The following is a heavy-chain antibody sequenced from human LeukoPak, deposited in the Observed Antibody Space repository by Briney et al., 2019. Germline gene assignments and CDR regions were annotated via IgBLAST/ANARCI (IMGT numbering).Heavy chain of an antibody. CDR2: INHSGST. CDR1: GGSFSGYY. J-gene: IGHJ6*03. CDR3: ARQGYYYYYYMDV. V-gene: IGHV4-34*01. Sequence: SETLSLTCAVYGGSFSGYYWSWIRQPPGKGLEWIGEINHSGSTNYNPSLKSQVTISVDTSKNQFSLKVSSVTAADTAVYYCARQGYYYYYYMDVWGKGTTVTMSS.